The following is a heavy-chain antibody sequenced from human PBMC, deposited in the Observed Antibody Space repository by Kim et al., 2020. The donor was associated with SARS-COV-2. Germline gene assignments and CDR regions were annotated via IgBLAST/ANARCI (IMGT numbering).Heavy chain of an antibody. CDR3: ARDRGGLKHYMDV. D-gene: IGHD3-10*01. J-gene: IGHJ6*03. CDR1: GGSISRDY. Sequence: SETLSLTCSVSGGSISRDYRSWIRQPPGKGLEWIGYIHYSGSTTYNPSLESRVAISIDTSKNQFSLNLRSVTAADTALYYCARDRGGLKHYMDVWGKGT. CDR2: IHYSGST. V-gene: IGHV4-59*01.